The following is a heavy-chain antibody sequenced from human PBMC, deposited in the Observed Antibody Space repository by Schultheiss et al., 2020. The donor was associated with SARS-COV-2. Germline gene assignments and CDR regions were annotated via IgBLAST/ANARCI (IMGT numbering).Heavy chain of an antibody. J-gene: IGHJ4*02. CDR2: IRYDGSNK. CDR3: ARGRYYFDY. CDR1: GFTFSSYW. Sequence: GGSLRLSCAASGFTFSSYWMSCVRQPPGKGLEWVAFIRYDGSNKYYADSVKGRFTISRANSKNTLYLQMNSLRDEDTAVYYCARGRYYFDYWGQGTLVTVSS. V-gene: IGHV3-30*02.